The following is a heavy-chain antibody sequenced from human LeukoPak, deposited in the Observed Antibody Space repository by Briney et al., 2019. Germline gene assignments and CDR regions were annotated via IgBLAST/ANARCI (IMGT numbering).Heavy chain of an antibody. CDR1: EFTFNNYW. CDR2: IKSDGQIT. Sequence: PGGSLRLSCAASEFTFNNYWMHWVRQAPGKGLVWVSRIKSDGQITTYADSVKGRFTTSRDNAKNTFYLQMNSLRVEDAAVYYCLLIILGGSSQHWGQGTLVSVSS. J-gene: IGHJ1*01. CDR3: LLIILGGSSQH. D-gene: IGHD3-3*01. V-gene: IGHV3-74*01.